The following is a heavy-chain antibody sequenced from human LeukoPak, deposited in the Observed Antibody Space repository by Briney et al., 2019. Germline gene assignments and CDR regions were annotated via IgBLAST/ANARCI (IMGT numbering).Heavy chain of an antibody. CDR3: ARGLTVSIGNDFPYYYCYMGV. CDR2: IRGDSGGT. V-gene: IGHV1-2*02. D-gene: IGHD3-3*01. CDR1: GYTFTGYY. J-gene: IGHJ6*03. Sequence: ASVKVSCRASGYTFTGYYIHWVRQAPGQGLEWMGWIRGDSGGTNYAQKFRGRVTMTRDTSTTTAYMELSRLRSDDTAVYYCARGLTVSIGNDFPYYYCYMGVWGKGTTVTVS.